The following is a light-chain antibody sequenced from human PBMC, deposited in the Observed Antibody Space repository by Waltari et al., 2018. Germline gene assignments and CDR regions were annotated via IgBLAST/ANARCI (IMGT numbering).Light chain of an antibody. CDR3: QQCYRTPPT. Sequence: EIQMTQSESSLSAEVGDRVTRKGRASQSISSYVNWYQQKPGKAPKLLIYAASGFQSGVPSRFSGSGSGTDFTLTISSLQPEDFATYYCQQCYRTPPTFGQGTKLEI. V-gene: IGKV1-39*01. CDR2: AAS. J-gene: IGKJ2*01. CDR1: QSISSY.